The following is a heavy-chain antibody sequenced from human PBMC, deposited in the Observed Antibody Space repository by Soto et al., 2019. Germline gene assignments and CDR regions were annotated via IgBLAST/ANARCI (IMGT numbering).Heavy chain of an antibody. Sequence: QVQLQQWGAGLLKPSETLSLNCAVTAGSLSGYYWSWIRQPPGKGLEWIGEVKDGGHTNYSPSLRGRVTISSDTSNNQFSLRLNSVTAADTGVYYCARGQEGVVATHWDQGSLVTFSS. V-gene: IGHV4-34*01. CDR2: VKDGGHT. J-gene: IGHJ4*02. D-gene: IGHD5-12*01. CDR3: ARGQEGVVATH. CDR1: AGSLSGYY.